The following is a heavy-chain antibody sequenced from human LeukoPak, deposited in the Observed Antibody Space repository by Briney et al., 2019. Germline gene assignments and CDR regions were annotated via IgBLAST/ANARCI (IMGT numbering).Heavy chain of an antibody. J-gene: IGHJ4*02. CDR3: AEDYFDY. CDR1: GGSISSSSYY. V-gene: IGHV4-39*07. Sequence: SETLSLTCTVSGGSISSSSYYWGWIRQPPGKGLEWIGSISYSGSTYYNPSLKSRVTISEDTSKNQFSLKLSSVTAADTAVYYCAEDYFDYWGQGTLVTVSS. CDR2: ISYSGST.